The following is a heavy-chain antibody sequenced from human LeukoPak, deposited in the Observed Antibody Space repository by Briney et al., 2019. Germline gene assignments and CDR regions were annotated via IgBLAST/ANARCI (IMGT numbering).Heavy chain of an antibody. CDR2: IYYSGST. V-gene: IGHV4-39*01. Sequence: PSETLSLTCTVSGGSISSSSYYWGWIRQPPGKGLEWIGSIYYSGSTYYNPSLKSRVTISVDTSKNQFSLKLSSVTAADTAVYYCARFGSTWIQPNNWFDPWGQGTLVTVSS. CDR3: ARFGSTWIQPNNWFDP. D-gene: IGHD5-18*01. CDR1: GGSISSSSYY. J-gene: IGHJ5*02.